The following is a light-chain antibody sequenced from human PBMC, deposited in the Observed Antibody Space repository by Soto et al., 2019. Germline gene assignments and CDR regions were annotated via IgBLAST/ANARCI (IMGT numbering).Light chain of an antibody. J-gene: IGLJ2*01. Sequence: QSVVTQPASVSGSPGQSITISCTGTSSDVGGYDYVSWYQQYPGKAPRLIIYEVSSRPSGVSNRFSGSKSGNTGSLTISGLRAEDEGDYFCSSFTGTSALILFGGGTKVTVL. CDR2: EVS. V-gene: IGLV2-14*01. CDR3: SSFTGTSALIL. CDR1: SSDVGGYDY.